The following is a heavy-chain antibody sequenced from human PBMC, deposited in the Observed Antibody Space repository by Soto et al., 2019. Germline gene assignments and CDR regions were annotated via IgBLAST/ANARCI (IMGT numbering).Heavy chain of an antibody. CDR3: ARNHDYYDSSGYYPGAFDI. CDR2: INPSGGST. J-gene: IGHJ3*02. CDR1: GGTFSSYA. V-gene: IGHV1-46*01. Sequence: ASVKVSCKASGGTFSSYAISWVRQAPGQGLEWMGIINPSGGSTSYAQKFQGRVTMTRDTSTSTVYMELSSLRSEDTAVYYCARNHDYYDSSGYYPGAFDIWGQGTMVTVSS. D-gene: IGHD3-22*01.